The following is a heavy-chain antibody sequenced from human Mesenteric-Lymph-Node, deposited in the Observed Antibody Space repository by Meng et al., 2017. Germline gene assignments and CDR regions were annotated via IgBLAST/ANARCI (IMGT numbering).Heavy chain of an antibody. J-gene: IGHJ3*02. Sequence: GGSLRLSCAASGFTFSSYEMNWVRQAPGKGLEWVSYISSSGSTIYYADSVKGRFTISRDNAKNSLYLQMNSLRAEDTAVYYCAREYMVRTTFDIWGQGTMVTVSS. CDR2: ISSSGSTI. D-gene: IGHD3-10*01. CDR3: AREYMVRTTFDI. V-gene: IGHV3-48*03. CDR1: GFTFSSYE.